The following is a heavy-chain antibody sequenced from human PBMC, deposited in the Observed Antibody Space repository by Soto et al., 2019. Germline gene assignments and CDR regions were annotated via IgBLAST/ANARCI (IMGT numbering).Heavy chain of an antibody. Sequence: EVQLVESGGGLVKPGGSLRLSCAASGFTFSDFTMNWVRQAPGKGLQWVSSISSGGSFISYADSVRGRFTISRDNAKNSLYLQVDRLRDEDTTVFFCARGSRRTFDYWGQGTLVTVSS. J-gene: IGHJ4*02. CDR1: GFTFSDFT. CDR2: ISSGGSFI. D-gene: IGHD1-26*01. CDR3: ARGSRRTFDY. V-gene: IGHV3-21*01.